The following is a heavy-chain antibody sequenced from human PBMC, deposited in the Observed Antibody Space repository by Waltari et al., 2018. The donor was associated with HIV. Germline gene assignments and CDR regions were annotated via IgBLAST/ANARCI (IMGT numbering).Heavy chain of an antibody. V-gene: IGHV1-69-2*01. CDR3: AISTAARGIFEY. Sequence: EVQLVQSGAEVKKPGATVKISCKVSGYTLNDCLGQLLQQAPGKGLEGMGLGDPEDGETISTEKFQGRVTITADTSTGTAYVELSSLSSEDTAIYFCAISTAARGIFEYWGQGTLVTVSS. CDR1: GYTLNDCL. D-gene: IGHD6-13*01. CDR2: GDPEDGET. J-gene: IGHJ4*02.